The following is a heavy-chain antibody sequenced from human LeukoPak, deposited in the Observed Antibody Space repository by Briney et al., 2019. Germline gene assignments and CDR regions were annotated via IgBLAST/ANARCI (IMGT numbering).Heavy chain of an antibody. J-gene: IGHJ6*04. V-gene: IGHV3-48*03. D-gene: IGHD2-2*01. CDR1: GFTFSSYE. CDR3: ARLGYCSSTSCYAYYGMDV. CDR2: ISSSWSTI. Sequence: GGSLRLSCAASGFTFSSYEMNWVRQAPGKGLEGVSYISSSWSTIYYADSVKGRFPISRDNAKNSMYLQMNSLRAEDTAVYYCARLGYCSSTSCYAYYGMDVWGKGTTVTVSS.